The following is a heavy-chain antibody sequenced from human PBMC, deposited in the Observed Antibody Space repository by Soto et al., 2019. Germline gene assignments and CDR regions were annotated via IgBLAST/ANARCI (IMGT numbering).Heavy chain of an antibody. Sequence: SETLSLTCTVSGGSISSGGYYWSWIRQHPGKGLEWIGYIYYSGSTYYNPSLKSRVTISVDTSKNQFSLKLSSVTAADTAVYYCARVFTSEVRGARIQAFDYWGQGTLVTVSS. CDR3: ARVFTSEVRGARIQAFDY. V-gene: IGHV4-31*03. D-gene: IGHD3-10*01. J-gene: IGHJ4*02. CDR1: GGSISSGGYY. CDR2: IYYSGST.